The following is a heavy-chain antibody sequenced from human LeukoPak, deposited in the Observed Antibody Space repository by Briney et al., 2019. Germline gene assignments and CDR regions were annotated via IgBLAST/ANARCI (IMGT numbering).Heavy chain of an antibody. CDR3: ARVKSSSWTGYFDY. J-gene: IGHJ4*02. Sequence: SETLSLTCTVSGGSISSYYWSWIRQPPGKGLEWIGYIYYSGSTNYNPSLKSRVTISVDTSKNQFSLKLSSVTAADTAVYYCARVKSSSWTGYFDYWGQGTLVTVSS. D-gene: IGHD6-13*01. V-gene: IGHV4-59*01. CDR1: GGSISSYY. CDR2: IYYSGST.